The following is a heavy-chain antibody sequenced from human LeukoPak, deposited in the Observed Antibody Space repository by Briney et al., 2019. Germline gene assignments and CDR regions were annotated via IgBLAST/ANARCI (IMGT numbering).Heavy chain of an antibody. CDR2: IIPIFGTA. D-gene: IGHD6-19*01. J-gene: IGHJ3*02. CDR3: ARVRVAGLKPDAFDI. CDR1: GGTFSSYA. Sequence: GASVKVSCKASGGTFSSYAISWVRQAPGQGLEWMGGIIPIFGTANYAQKFQGRVTITADKSTSTAYMELSSLRSEDTAVYYCARVRVAGLKPDAFDIWGQGTMVTVSS. V-gene: IGHV1-69*06.